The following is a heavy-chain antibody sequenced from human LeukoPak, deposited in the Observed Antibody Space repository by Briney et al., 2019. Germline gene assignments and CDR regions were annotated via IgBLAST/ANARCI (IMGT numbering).Heavy chain of an antibody. CDR1: GVTFSDYY. J-gene: IGHJ4*02. CDR3: ARGYSNSPTEDYFDY. Sequence: GGSLRLSCAASGVTFSDYYMRWIRQAPGKGLEWVSYISSSGSTMYYADSVKGRFTISRDNAKNSLYLQMNSLRAEDTAVYYCARGYSNSPTEDYFDYWGQGTLVTVSS. D-gene: IGHD6-13*01. V-gene: IGHV3-11*01. CDR2: ISSSGSTM.